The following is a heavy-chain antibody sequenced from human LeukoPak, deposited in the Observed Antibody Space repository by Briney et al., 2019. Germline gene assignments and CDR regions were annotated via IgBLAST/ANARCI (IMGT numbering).Heavy chain of an antibody. J-gene: IGHJ4*02. CDR1: GFTFSTSG. V-gene: IGHV3-30*02. D-gene: IGHD1-14*01. CDR3: APSRGGINYFDY. Sequence: GGSLRLSCAASGFTFSTSGMHWVRQSPGKGLDWVAFIRNDGTKKNYADSVKGRFTISRDNSKNTLYLQMNSLRAEDTAVYYCAPSRGGINYFDYWGQGTLVTVSS. CDR2: IRNDGTKK.